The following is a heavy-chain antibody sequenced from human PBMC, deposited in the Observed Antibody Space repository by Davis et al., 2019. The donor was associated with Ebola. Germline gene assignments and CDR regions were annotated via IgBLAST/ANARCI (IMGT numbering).Heavy chain of an antibody. CDR3: ARTRDQYYDSSGYWDF. V-gene: IGHV1-18*01. CDR2: INAYGDT. Sequence: ASVKVSCKASGYTFFGYGISWIRQAPGQGLEWMGRINAYGDTDYSQKFQGRVTMTTDTSTSTAYMELRSLRSDDTAVYYCARTRDQYYDSSGYWDFWGQGALVTVSS. D-gene: IGHD3-22*01. CDR1: GYTFFGYG. J-gene: IGHJ4*02.